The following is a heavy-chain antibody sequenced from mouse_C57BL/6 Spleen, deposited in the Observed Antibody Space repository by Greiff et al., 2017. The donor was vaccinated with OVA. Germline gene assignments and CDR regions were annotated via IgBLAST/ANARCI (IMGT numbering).Heavy chain of an antibody. V-gene: IGHV1-69*01. CDR2: IDPSDSYT. J-gene: IGHJ3*01. CDR1: GYTFTSYW. D-gene: IGHD1-1*01. CDR3: ARSDGNLAWFAY. Sequence: QVQLQQPGAELVMPGASVKLSCKASGYTFTSYWMHWVKQRPGQGLEWIGEIDPSDSYTNYNQKFKGKSTLTVDKSSSTAYMQLSSLTSEDSAVYYCARSDGNLAWFAYWGQGTLVTVSA.